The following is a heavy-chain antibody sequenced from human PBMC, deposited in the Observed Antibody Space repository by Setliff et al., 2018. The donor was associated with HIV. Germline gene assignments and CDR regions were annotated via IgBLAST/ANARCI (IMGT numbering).Heavy chain of an antibody. CDR3: AKTVVGDSYALPNDGFDI. CDR2: IYYSGST. J-gene: IGHJ3*02. Sequence: SETLSLTCAVSGYSISSSHWWGWIRQPPGKGLEWLGYIYYSGSTNYNPSLKSRATMSVDTSNNRFSLKLSSVTALDTAVYYCAKTVVGDSYALPNDGFDIWGQGTMVTVSS. CDR1: GYSISSSHW. D-gene: IGHD3-16*01. V-gene: IGHV4-28*06.